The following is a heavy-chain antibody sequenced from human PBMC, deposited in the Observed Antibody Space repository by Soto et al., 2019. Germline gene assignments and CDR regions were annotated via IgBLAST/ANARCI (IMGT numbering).Heavy chain of an antibody. D-gene: IGHD3-22*01. CDR2: IIPIFDTA. J-gene: IGHJ4*02. Sequence: QVQLVQSGAEVKKPGSSVKVSCKASGGTFSSYAISWVRQAPGQGLEWMGGIIPIFDTANYAQKFQGRVTIIADEFTRTAYMELSGVTSEDTAVYYGAIDYYNSSDYYYYWGQGPLVTVSS. CDR3: AIDYYNSSDYYYY. V-gene: IGHV1-69*01. CDR1: GGTFSSYA.